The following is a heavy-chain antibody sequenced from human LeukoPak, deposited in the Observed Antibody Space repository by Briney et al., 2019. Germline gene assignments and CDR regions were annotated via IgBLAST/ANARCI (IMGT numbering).Heavy chain of an antibody. V-gene: IGHV3-23*01. Sequence: GGSLRLSCTASGFTFSSYAMNWVRQAPRKGLEWVSGISGSGTSTYYADSVKGRFTISRDNSKNTLYLQMNSLRAEDTAVYYCAKPAGWYYDSSGYFNYWGQGILVTVSS. CDR3: AKPAGWYYDSSGYFNY. J-gene: IGHJ4*02. CDR2: ISGSGTST. CDR1: GFTFSSYA. D-gene: IGHD3-22*01.